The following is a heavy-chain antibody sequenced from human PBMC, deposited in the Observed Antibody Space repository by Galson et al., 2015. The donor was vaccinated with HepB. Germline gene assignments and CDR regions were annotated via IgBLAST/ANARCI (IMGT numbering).Heavy chain of an antibody. D-gene: IGHD2-2*01. CDR2: IKHDGSED. CDR3: ARLRGCRVPTGLFDN. Sequence: SLRLSCAASGFPFGDYWMNWVRQSPEKGLEWVANIKHDGSEDYYVNSVKGRFTISRDNAKNSLYLHMAGLRVEDTAVYYCARLRGCRVPTGLFDNWGQGTLVTVSS. V-gene: IGHV3-7*03. CDR1: GFPFGDYW. J-gene: IGHJ4*02.